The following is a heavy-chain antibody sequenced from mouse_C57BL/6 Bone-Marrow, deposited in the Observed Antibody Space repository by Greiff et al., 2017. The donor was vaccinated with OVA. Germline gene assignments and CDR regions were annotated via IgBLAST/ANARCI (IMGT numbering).Heavy chain of an antibody. CDR2: IYPGSGNI. Sequence: GYTFTDYYISWVKQRPGQGLEWIARIYPGSGNIYYNEKFKGKATLTAEKSSSTAYMQLSSLTSDDSAVDFCARSERLRDYFDYWGQGTTLTVSS. CDR1: GYTFTDYY. J-gene: IGHJ2*01. D-gene: IGHD2-2*01. CDR3: ARSERLRDYFDY. V-gene: IGHV1-76*01.